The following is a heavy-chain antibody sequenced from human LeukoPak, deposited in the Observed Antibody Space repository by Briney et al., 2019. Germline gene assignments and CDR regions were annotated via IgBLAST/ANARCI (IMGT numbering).Heavy chain of an antibody. CDR3: ARDGSGPYYYYYYMDV. CDR2: IIPIFGTA. D-gene: IGHD3-10*01. J-gene: IGHJ6*03. Sequence: GASVKVSCKASGGTFSSYAISWVRQAPGQGLEWMGGIIPIFGTANYAQKFQGRVTITADKSTSTAYMELSSLRSEDTAVYYCARDGSGPYYYYYYMDVWGKGTTVTVSS. CDR1: GGTFSSYA. V-gene: IGHV1-69*06.